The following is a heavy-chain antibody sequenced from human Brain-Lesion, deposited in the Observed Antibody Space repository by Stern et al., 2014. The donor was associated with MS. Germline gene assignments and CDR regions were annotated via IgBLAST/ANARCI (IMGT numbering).Heavy chain of an antibody. D-gene: IGHD6-6*01. CDR1: GYRFTSNW. CDR3: ARRGDSSSSGFDY. Sequence: EVHLVESGAEVKKPGESLKISCKGSGYRFTSNWIGWGRQMPGKGLELMGIIWPGDSDTRYSPSFQGQVTISADKSISTAYLQWSSLQASDTAMYYCARRGDSSSSGFDYWGQGTLVIVSS. J-gene: IGHJ4*02. V-gene: IGHV5-51*01. CDR2: IWPGDSDT.